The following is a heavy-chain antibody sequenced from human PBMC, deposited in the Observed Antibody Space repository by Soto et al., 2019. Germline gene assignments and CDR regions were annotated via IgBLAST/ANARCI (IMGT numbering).Heavy chain of an antibody. CDR1: GGTFSSYA. Sequence: ASVKVSCKASGGTFSSYAISWVRQAPGQGLEWMGGINPSGGSTSYAQKFQGRVTMTRDTSTSTVYMELSSLRSEDTAVYYCARDPENYYDSSGYPERAFDIWGQGTMVTVSS. J-gene: IGHJ3*02. CDR3: ARDPENYYDSSGYPERAFDI. CDR2: INPSGGST. D-gene: IGHD3-22*01. V-gene: IGHV1-46*01.